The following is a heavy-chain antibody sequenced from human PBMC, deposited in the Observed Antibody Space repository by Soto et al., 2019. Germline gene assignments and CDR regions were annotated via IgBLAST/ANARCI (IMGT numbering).Heavy chain of an antibody. CDR1: GYTFTSYG. D-gene: IGHD6-19*01. CDR3: ARDFVVIAVAGTEFDY. J-gene: IGHJ4*02. Sequence: ASVKVSCKASGYTFTSYGISWVRQAPGQGLEWMGWISAYNGNTNYAQKLQGRVTMTTDTSTSTAYMELRSLRSDDTAVYYCARDFVVIAVAGTEFDYWGQGTLVTVSS. CDR2: ISAYNGNT. V-gene: IGHV1-18*01.